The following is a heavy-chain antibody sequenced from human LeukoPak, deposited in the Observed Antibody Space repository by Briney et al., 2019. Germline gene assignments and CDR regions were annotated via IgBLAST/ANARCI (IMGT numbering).Heavy chain of an antibody. CDR1: GFTFSSYA. V-gene: IGHV3-23*01. Sequence: GGSLRLSCAASGFTFSSYAMSWVRQAPGKGLEWVSAISGSGGSTYYADSVKGRFTISRDNAKNSLYLQMNSLRAEDTAVYYYARDRSSSWDYYYGMDVWGQGTTVTVSS. J-gene: IGHJ6*02. D-gene: IGHD6-13*01. CDR2: ISGSGGST. CDR3: ARDRSSSWDYYYGMDV.